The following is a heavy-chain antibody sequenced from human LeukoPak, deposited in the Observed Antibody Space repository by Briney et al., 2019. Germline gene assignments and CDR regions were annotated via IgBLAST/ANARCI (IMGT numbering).Heavy chain of an antibody. V-gene: IGHV3-21*01. Sequence: PGGSLRLSCAASGFTFSSYSMNWVRQAPGKGLEWVSSISSSSSYIYYADSVKGRFTISRDNAKNSLYLQMNSLRAEDTAVYYCARDGRDGYSELSGANAVPWFDPWGQGTLVTVSS. D-gene: IGHD5-24*01. CDR3: ARDGRDGYSELSGANAVPWFDP. J-gene: IGHJ5*02. CDR1: GFTFSSYS. CDR2: ISSSSSYI.